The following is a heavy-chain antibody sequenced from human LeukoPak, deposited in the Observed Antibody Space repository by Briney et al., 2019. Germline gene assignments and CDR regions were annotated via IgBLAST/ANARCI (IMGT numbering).Heavy chain of an antibody. D-gene: IGHD2-15*01. Sequence: PGGSLRLSCAASGFTVSSNYMNWVRQAPGKGLEWVSIIYSGGSTYYADSVKGRFTISRDNSKNTLYLQMNSLRAEDTAVYYCARQEVVEDTFDIWGQGPMVTVSS. CDR3: ARQEVVEDTFDI. V-gene: IGHV3-53*01. CDR1: GFTVSSNY. J-gene: IGHJ3*02. CDR2: IYSGGST.